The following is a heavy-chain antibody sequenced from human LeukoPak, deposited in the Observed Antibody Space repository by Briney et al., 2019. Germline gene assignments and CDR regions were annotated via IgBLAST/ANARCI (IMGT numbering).Heavy chain of an antibody. D-gene: IGHD2-15*01. V-gene: IGHV3-21*01. CDR1: GFSFSSYD. CDR3: ARNRCSGGICYCFDY. CDR2: ISSSSSYI. J-gene: IGHJ4*02. Sequence: GWSLRLSCAPSGFSFSSYDMNWVRQAPGKGLEWVSSISSSSSYIYYEDSVKGRFTIYRDNAKNSLYLQVSSLRAEDTAVYYCARNRCSGGICYCFDYWGLGTLVTVSS.